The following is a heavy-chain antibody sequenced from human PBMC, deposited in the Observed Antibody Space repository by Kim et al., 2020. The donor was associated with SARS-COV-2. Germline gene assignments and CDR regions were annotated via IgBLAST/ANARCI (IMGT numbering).Heavy chain of an antibody. J-gene: IGHJ4*01. D-gene: IGHD5-12*01. CDR2: INSKTDGGTT. CDR3: TTLLYSGYDGSYY. CDR1: GFTFSNAW. V-gene: IGHV3-15*01. Sequence: GGSLRLSCAASGFTFSNAWMSWVRQAPGKGLEWVGRINSKTDGGTTDYAAPVKGRFSISRDDSKNTLYLQMNSLKTEATAVYYCTTLLYSGYDGSYYWG.